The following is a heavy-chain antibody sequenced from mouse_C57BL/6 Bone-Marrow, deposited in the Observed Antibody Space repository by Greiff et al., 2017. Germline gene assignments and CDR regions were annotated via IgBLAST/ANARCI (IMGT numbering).Heavy chain of an antibody. CDR1: GYTFTDYY. Sequence: EVQLQQPGPELVKPGASVKISCKASGYTFTDYYMNWVKQSHGKSLEWIGDINPTNGGTSYNQKFKGKATLTVDKSSSTAYMELRSLTSEDSAVYYGARGQLRLQDYFDYWGQGTTLTGSS. V-gene: IGHV1-26*01. CDR3: ARGQLRLQDYFDY. CDR2: INPTNGGT. D-gene: IGHD3-2*02. J-gene: IGHJ2*01.